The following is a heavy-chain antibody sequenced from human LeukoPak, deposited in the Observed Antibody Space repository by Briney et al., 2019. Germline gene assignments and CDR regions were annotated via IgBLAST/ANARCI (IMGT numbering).Heavy chain of an antibody. J-gene: IGHJ4*02. CDR2: IIPILGIA. Sequence: ASVKVSCKASGGTFSSYAISWVRQAPGQGLEWMGGIIPILGIANYAQKFQGRVTITADKSTSTAYMELSSLRSEDTAVYYCARDYYDSSGYHPPHLDYWGQGTLVTVSS. CDR3: ARDYYDSSGYHPPHLDY. D-gene: IGHD3-22*01. V-gene: IGHV1-69*10. CDR1: GGTFSSYA.